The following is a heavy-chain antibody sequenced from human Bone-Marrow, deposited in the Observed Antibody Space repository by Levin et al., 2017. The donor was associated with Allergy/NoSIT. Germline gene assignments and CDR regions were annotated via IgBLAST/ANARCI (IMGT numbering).Heavy chain of an antibody. J-gene: IGHJ4*02. D-gene: IGHD2-15*01. CDR1: GFTFSPYW. Sequence: PGGSLRLSCAASGFTFSPYWMSWVRQAPGKGLEWVANIGQDGSEKYYVDSVKGRFTISRDDAKNSLYLQMNSLRAEDTAVYYCARLIYSGTFDYWGQGTLVTVSS. V-gene: IGHV3-7*03. CDR2: IGQDGSEK. CDR3: ARLIYSGTFDY.